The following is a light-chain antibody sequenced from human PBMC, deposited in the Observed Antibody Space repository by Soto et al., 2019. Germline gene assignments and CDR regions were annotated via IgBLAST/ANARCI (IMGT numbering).Light chain of an antibody. J-gene: IGKJ1*01. CDR3: QQCTTFWT. V-gene: IGKV1-5*01. CDR1: QNISSW. CDR2: DVS. Sequence: DIQITQSPSTLSASVGDRVTITCRASQNISSWLAWYQQKPGKAPKLLIYDVSNLESGVPSRFSGSGSGTEFTRTISSLQPDDFSTYYCQQCTTFWTFGQGTKVEIK.